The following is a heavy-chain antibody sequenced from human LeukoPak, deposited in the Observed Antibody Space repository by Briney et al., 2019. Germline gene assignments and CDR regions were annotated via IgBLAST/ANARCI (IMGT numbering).Heavy chain of an antibody. J-gene: IGHJ4*02. CDR2: ISAYNGNT. CDR3: ARDIEEGSSSWYKRYYFDY. V-gene: IGHV1-18*01. Sequence: GASVKVSCKASVYTFTSYGISWGRQAPGQGLEWMGWISAYNGNTNYAQKPQGRVTMTTDTSTSTAYMELRSLRSDDTAAYYCARDIEEGSSSWYKRYYFDYWGQGTLVTVSS. CDR1: VYTFTSYG. D-gene: IGHD6-13*01.